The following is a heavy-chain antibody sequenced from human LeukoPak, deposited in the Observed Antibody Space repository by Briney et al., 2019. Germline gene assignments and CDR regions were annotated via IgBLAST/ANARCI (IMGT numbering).Heavy chain of an antibody. CDR2: ISSSSLYI. CDR3: ARLGYSSSWRLDY. J-gene: IGHJ4*02. CDR1: GFTFSSYS. V-gene: IGHV3-21*01. D-gene: IGHD6-13*01. Sequence: GGSLRLSCAASGFTFSSYSMNWVRQAPGKGLQWVSSISSSSLYIYYADSVKGRFTISRDNAKNSLYLQMNSLRAEDTAVYYCARLGYSSSWRLDYWGQGTLVTVSS.